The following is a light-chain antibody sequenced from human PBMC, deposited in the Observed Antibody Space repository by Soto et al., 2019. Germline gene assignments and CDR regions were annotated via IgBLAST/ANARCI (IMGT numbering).Light chain of an antibody. V-gene: IGLV2-18*02. CDR2: DVI. CDR3: SSYVVSYSWV. J-gene: IGLJ3*02. CDR1: SSDVGDYEH. Sequence: QSALTQPPSVSGSPGQSVTISCTVTSSDVGDYEHVSWYQLAPGTAPKLLISDVINRPSGVPDRFSGSKSGNTPSLTISGLQAEDEADYYCSSYVVSYSWVFGGGTKVTVL.